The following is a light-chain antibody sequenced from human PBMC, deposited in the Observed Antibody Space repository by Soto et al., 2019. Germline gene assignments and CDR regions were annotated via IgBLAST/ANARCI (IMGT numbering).Light chain of an antibody. J-gene: IGKJ1*01. CDR3: QQYNSYSPAT. CDR2: DAS. V-gene: IGKV1-5*01. Sequence: DIQMTQSPSTLSASVGDRVTLTCRASQSISSWLAWYQQKPGKAPKLLIYDASSLESGVPSRFSGSGSGTEFTLTISSLQPDDFATYYCQQYNSYSPATFGQGTKVDIK. CDR1: QSISSW.